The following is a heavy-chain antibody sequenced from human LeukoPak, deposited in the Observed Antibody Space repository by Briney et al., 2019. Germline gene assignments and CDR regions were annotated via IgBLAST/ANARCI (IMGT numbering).Heavy chain of an antibody. J-gene: IGHJ4*02. Sequence: GGSLRLSCAASGFTFSSYAMSWVRQAPGKGLEWVSAISGSGGSTYYADSVKGRFTISRDNSKNTLYLQMNSLRAEDTAVYYCAKVDMGYCSSTSCSFFDYWGQGTLVTVSS. CDR1: GFTFSSYA. CDR3: AKVDMGYCSSTSCSFFDY. CDR2: ISGSGGST. D-gene: IGHD2-2*01. V-gene: IGHV3-23*01.